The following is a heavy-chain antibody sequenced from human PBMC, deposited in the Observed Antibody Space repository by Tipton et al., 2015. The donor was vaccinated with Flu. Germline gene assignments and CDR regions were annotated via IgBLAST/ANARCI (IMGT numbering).Heavy chain of an antibody. CDR1: GYSISSGYY. V-gene: IGHV4-38-2*02. CDR3: ARDRGWPAALDF. CDR2: IDHTGST. D-gene: IGHD3-10*01. Sequence: TLSLTCIVSGYSISSGYYWGWIRQPPGKGLEWIGSIDHTGSTYYNPSLKSRVTTSVDTSKNQFSLSLRSVTAADTAVYFCARDRGWPAALDFWGQGILVTVSS. J-gene: IGHJ4*02.